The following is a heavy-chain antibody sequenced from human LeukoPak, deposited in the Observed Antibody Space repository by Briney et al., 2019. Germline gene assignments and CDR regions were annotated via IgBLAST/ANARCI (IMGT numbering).Heavy chain of an antibody. CDR2: ISTNGDST. CDR1: GFNFRRYA. CDR3: VKDFSGIFLFDY. D-gene: IGHD1-26*01. Sequence: GGSLRLSCAASGFNFRRYAMHWVRQAPGKGLEYVSAISTNGDSTHYADSVKGRFTISRDNSKNALYLQMSSLRTEDTAIYYCVKDFSGIFLFDYWGQGTLVTVSS. J-gene: IGHJ4*02. V-gene: IGHV3-64D*06.